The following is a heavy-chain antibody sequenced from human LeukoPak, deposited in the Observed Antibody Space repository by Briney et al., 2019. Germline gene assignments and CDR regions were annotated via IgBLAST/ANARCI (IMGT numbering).Heavy chain of an antibody. J-gene: IGHJ3*02. CDR2: IYHSGST. Sequence: SETLSLTCTVSGGSISSGGYYWSWIRQPPGKGLEWIGYIYHSGSTYYNPSLKSRVTISVDTSKNQFSLKLSSVTAADTAVYYCARARGDCSSTSCYGPAPVDAFDIWGQGTMVTVSS. CDR3: ARARGDCSSTSCYGPAPVDAFDI. V-gene: IGHV4-30-2*01. CDR1: GGSISSGGYY. D-gene: IGHD2-2*01.